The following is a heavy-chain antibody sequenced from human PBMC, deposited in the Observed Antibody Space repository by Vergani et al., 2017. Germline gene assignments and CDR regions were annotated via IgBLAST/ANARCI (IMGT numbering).Heavy chain of an antibody. CDR1: GYTFTSYY. J-gene: IGHJ4*02. CDR3: ARLSYDTTPYLQGGYDC. CDR2: INTNTGNP. V-gene: IGHV7-4-1*02. Sequence: QVQLVQSGADVKKPGASVKVSCKASGYTFTSYYMHWVRQAPGQGLEWMGWINTNTGNPTYAQGFTGRFVFSLDTSVSTAYLQISSLKAEDTAVYYCARLSYDTTPYLQGGYDCWGQGTLVSVSS. D-gene: IGHD3-22*01.